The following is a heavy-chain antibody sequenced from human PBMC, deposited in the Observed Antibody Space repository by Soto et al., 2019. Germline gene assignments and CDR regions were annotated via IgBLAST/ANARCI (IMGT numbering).Heavy chain of an antibody. J-gene: IGHJ6*02. CDR2: SNHSGST. V-gene: IGHV4-34*01. CDR1: GGSFSCDY. D-gene: IGHD3-3*01. Sequence: LETLSLICAVSGGSFSCDYWSLIRQPLGKGLEWVGESNHSGSTKCDPVLTSWVTIPVDTSKNQFSLKLSSVTAAATAVYYCARADYDFWSGRDYYGMDVWGQGTTVTVSS. CDR3: ARADYDFWSGRDYYGMDV.